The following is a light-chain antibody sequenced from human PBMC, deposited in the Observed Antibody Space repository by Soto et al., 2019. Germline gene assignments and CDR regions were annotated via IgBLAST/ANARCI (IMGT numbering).Light chain of an antibody. CDR2: DAS. CDR1: QDISNY. V-gene: IGKV1-33*01. J-gene: IGKJ2*01. CDR3: QQYDILPL. Sequence: DLQMTQPPSSLSASVGDRVTITCQTSQDISNYLNWYQQKPGKAPKLLIYDASNLETGVPSRFSGSGSGTEFTFTISSLQPEDFATYYCQQYDILPLFGQGTKVEIK.